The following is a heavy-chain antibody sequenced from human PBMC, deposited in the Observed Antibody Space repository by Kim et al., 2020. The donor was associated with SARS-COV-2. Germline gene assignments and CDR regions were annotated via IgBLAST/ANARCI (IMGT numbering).Heavy chain of an antibody. J-gene: IGHJ3*02. CDR1: GYSFTSYW. CDR3: ARTRGAMVRGVIIDAFDI. D-gene: IGHD3-10*01. CDR2: IYPGDSDT. V-gene: IGHV5-51*01. Sequence: GESLKISCKGSGYSFTSYWIGWVRQMPGKGLEWMGIIYPGDSDTRYSPSFQGQVTISADKSISTAYLQWSSLKASDTAMYYCARTRGAMVRGVIIDAFDIWGQGTMVTVSS.